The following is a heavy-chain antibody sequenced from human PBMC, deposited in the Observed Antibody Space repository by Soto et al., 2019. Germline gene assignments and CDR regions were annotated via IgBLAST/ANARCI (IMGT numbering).Heavy chain of an antibody. Sequence: QVQLQQWGAGLLKPSETLSLTCAVYGGSFSGYYWSWIRQPPGKGLEWIGEINHSGSTNYNPSLKSRVNISVDTSKNQFSLKLSSVTAADTAVYYCARGGSDYLITRPVNYYYYYYMDVWGKGTTVTVSS. CDR1: GGSFSGYY. D-gene: IGHD3-10*01. V-gene: IGHV4-34*01. J-gene: IGHJ6*03. CDR2: INHSGST. CDR3: ARGGSDYLITRPVNYYYYYYMDV.